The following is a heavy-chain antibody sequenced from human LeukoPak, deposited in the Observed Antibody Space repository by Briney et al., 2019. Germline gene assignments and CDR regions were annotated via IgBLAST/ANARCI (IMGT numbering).Heavy chain of an antibody. D-gene: IGHD5-18*01. J-gene: IGHJ3*02. CDR3: TRDTVDTAMVLDDAFDI. CDR2: IRSKAYGGTT. V-gene: IGHV3-49*03. Sequence: GSLRLSCTASGFTFGDYAMSWFRQAPGKGLEWVGFIRSKAYGGTTEYAASVKGRFTISRDDSKSIAYLQMNSLKTEDTAVYYCTRDTVDTAMVLDDAFDIWGQGTMVTVSS. CDR1: GFTFGDYA.